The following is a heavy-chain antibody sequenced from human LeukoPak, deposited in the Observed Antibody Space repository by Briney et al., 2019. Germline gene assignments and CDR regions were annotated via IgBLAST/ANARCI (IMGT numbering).Heavy chain of an antibody. V-gene: IGHV4-34*01. CDR3: ARGPTISETGYFDY. D-gene: IGHD1-1*01. CDR2: INHRGDT. Sequence: PSETLSLTCAVYGGSFSAYYWSWICQSPGKGLEWIAEINHRGDTNYNSSVKSRVTISVDTSKNQFSLKVSSLTAADTAVYYCARGPTISETGYFDYWGQGTLVTVSS. CDR1: GGSFSAYY. J-gene: IGHJ4*03.